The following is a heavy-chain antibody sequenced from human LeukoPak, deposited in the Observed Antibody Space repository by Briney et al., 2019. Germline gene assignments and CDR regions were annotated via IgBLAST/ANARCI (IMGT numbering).Heavy chain of an antibody. CDR2: IYYSGCT. D-gene: IGHD3-10*01. CDR1: GGSISITTYY. CDR3: ARDYMVRGVIDY. J-gene: IGHJ4*02. V-gene: IGHV4-39*07. Sequence: PSETLSLTCTVSGGSISITTYYWGWIRQPPGKGLEWIGNIYYSGCTYYNPSLKSRVTISVDTSKNQFSLKLSSVTAADTAVYYCARDYMVRGVIDYWGQGTLVTVSS.